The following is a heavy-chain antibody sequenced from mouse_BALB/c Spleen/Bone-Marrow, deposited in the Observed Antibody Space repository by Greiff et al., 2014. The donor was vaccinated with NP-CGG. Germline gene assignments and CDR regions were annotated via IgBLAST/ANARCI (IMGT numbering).Heavy chain of an antibody. CDR3: ARSLYGFDWYFDV. Sequence: VQLKESGPELVKPGASVKMSCKASGCTFTSYVMHWVKQKPGQGLEWIGNINPYNDGTKYTEKFKGKATLTSDKFSSTAYMERGSLTSEDSAVYYCARSLYGFDWYFDVWGAGTTVTVAS. CDR1: GCTFTSYV. D-gene: IGHD2-2*01. CDR2: INPYNDGT. J-gene: IGHJ1*01. V-gene: IGHV1-14*01.